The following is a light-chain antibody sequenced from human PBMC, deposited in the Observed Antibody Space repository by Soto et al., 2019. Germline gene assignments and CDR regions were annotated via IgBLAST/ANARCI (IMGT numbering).Light chain of an antibody. V-gene: IGLV2-14*01. CDR3: SSYTSDITQV. CDR2: EVS. J-gene: IGLJ2*01. Sequence: QSVLTQPASVSGSPGQSITISCTGTRSDVGGYDYVSWYQQHPGKAPKLMIYEVSNRPSGISNRFSGSKSGNTASLTISGLQAEDEADYYCSSYTSDITQVFGGGTKLTVL. CDR1: RSDVGGYDY.